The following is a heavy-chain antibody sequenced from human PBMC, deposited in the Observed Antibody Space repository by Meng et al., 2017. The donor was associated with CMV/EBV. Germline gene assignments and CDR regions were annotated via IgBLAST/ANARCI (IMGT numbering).Heavy chain of an antibody. V-gene: IGHV4-34*01. Sequence: QVQLQQGGAGLLKPSETLSLTCAVYGGSFSGYYWSWIRQPPGKGLEWIGEINHSGSTNYNPSLKSRVTISVDTSKNQFSLKLSSVTAADTAVYYCARRRGVQTKGGRFDPWGQGTLVTVSS. D-gene: IGHD3-3*01. J-gene: IGHJ5*02. CDR2: INHSGST. CDR3: ARRRGVQTKGGRFDP. CDR1: GGSFSGYY.